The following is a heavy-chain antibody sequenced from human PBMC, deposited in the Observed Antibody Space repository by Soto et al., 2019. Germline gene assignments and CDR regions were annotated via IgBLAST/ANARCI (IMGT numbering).Heavy chain of an antibody. J-gene: IGHJ4*02. CDR3: ARGMITFGGY. D-gene: IGHD3-16*01. CDR2: ISDEGINT. CDR1: GFTFNNYA. V-gene: IGHV3-30-3*01. Sequence: QVQLVESGGGVVQPGRSLRLSCAASGFTFNNYAMYWVRKAPGKGLEWMAVISDEGINTYYADSVKGRFTISRDNSKNTLYLQMNSLRPEDTAVYYCARGMITFGGYWGQGTLVTVSS.